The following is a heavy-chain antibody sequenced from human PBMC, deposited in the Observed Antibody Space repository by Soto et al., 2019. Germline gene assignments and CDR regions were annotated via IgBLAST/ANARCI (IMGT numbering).Heavy chain of an antibody. D-gene: IGHD3-9*01. CDR3: ARDVGLDSDDFFAY. Sequence: HPGGSRTFSGAAWGFTFISYGMHWVRQAPGKGLGWVAVISYDGGKKHYTDSVKGRFSISRDNSKNTVYLQMDSLRAEDTAMYFCARDVGLDSDDFFAYWGQGTQVTVCS. V-gene: IGHV3-30*12. CDR1: GFTFISYG. J-gene: IGHJ4*02. CDR2: ISYDGGKK.